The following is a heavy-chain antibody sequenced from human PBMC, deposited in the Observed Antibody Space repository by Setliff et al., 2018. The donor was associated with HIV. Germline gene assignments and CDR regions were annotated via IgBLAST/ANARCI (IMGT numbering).Heavy chain of an antibody. Sequence: ASVKVSCKASGYIFTMYTMYWVRQAPGQRLEWMGRINTVNGNTKYSQNFQGRVTITRDTSANAANMELSSLRSEDTAVYYCAREPAGSGSGSFGFWGQGTLVTVSS. J-gene: IGHJ4*02. CDR1: GYIFTMYT. V-gene: IGHV1-3*04. CDR3: AREPAGSGSGSFGF. CDR2: INTVNGNT. D-gene: IGHD3-10*01.